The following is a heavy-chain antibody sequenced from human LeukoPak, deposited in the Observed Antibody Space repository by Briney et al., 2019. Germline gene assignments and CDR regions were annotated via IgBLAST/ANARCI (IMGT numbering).Heavy chain of an antibody. V-gene: IGHV4-39*07. CDR3: VKDNGRWFDP. J-gene: IGHJ5*02. CDR1: GGSISSGGYY. D-gene: IGHD1-26*01. CDR2: IYYSGST. Sequence: SSETLSLTCTVSGGSISSGGYYWGWIRQPPGKGLEWIGSIYYSGSTYYNPSLKSRVTISVDTSKNQFSLKLSSVTAADTAIYYCVKDNGRWFDPWGQGTLAIVSS.